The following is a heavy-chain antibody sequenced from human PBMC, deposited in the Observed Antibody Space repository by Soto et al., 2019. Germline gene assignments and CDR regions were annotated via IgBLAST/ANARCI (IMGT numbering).Heavy chain of an antibody. J-gene: IGHJ4*02. V-gene: IGHV4-38-2*01. D-gene: IGHD3-10*01. CDR2: LSHSGST. CDR3: ARSPPSLSGRVAYFDY. CDR1: TYSISNGYF. Sequence: PSETLSLTCAVSTYSISNGYFWGWVRQPPGKGPEWIGTLSHSGSTSYNPSLKSRVTMSLDESKNQFSLRLSSVTAADTAVYYCARSPPSLSGRVAYFDYWGQGTLVTVSS.